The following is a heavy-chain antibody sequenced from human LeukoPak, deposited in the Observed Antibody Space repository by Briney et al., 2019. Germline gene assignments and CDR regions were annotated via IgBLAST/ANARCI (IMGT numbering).Heavy chain of an antibody. Sequence: GGSLRLSCAASGFTFSSYGMSWVRQAPGKGLEWVSAISGSGGSTYYADSVKGRFTISRDNSKNTLYLQMNSLRAEDTAVYYCAKDLGIVAPNADEPLDAFDIWGQGTMVTVSS. D-gene: IGHD3-22*01. CDR1: GFTFSSYG. V-gene: IGHV3-23*01. CDR2: ISGSGGST. J-gene: IGHJ3*02. CDR3: AKDLGIVAPNADEPLDAFDI.